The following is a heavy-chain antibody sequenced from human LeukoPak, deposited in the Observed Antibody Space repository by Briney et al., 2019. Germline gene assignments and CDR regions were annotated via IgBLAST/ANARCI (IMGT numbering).Heavy chain of an antibody. CDR2: FIPIFGTA. J-gene: IGHJ1*01. CDR1: GGIFIRYA. Sequence: SVNDSRQASGGIFIRYAFRWVRQAPAQGVEWMGGFIPIFGTANYAQKFQGRVTITTDEPTSTAYMELSSLKSEDTAVYYCASGDPGNYYDSSGYYVGRPYLQHWGQGTLGTGSS. V-gene: IGHV1-69*05. D-gene: IGHD3-22*01. CDR3: ASGDPGNYYDSSGYYVGRPYLQH.